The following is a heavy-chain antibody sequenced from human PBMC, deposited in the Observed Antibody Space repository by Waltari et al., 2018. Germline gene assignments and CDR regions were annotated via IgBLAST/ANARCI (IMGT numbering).Heavy chain of an antibody. V-gene: IGHV4-38-2*01. CDR2: IYHSGST. D-gene: IGHD3-9*01. Sequence: QVQLQESGPGLVKPSETLSLTCAVSGYSISSGYYWGWIRPPPGKGLEWIGSIYHSGSTYYNPSLKSRVTISVDTSKNQFSLKLSSVTAADTAVYYCARVGHYDILTDPRRAAVNWFDPWGQGTLVTVSS. CDR3: ARVGHYDILTDPRRAAVNWFDP. J-gene: IGHJ5*02. CDR1: GYSISSGYY.